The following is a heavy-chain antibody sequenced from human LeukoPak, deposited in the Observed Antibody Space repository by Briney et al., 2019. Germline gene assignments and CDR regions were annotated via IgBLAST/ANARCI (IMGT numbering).Heavy chain of an antibody. J-gene: IGHJ4*02. CDR2: IYHSGST. Sequence: SETLSLTCTVSGGSISSGGYYWSWIRRPPGKGLEWIGYIYHSGSTYYNPSLKSRVTISVDRSKNQFSLKLSPVTAADTAVYYCARGTLLRFLEWLSHFDYWGQGTLVTVSS. CDR1: GGSISSGGYY. CDR3: ARGTLLRFLEWLSHFDY. V-gene: IGHV4-30-2*01. D-gene: IGHD3-3*01.